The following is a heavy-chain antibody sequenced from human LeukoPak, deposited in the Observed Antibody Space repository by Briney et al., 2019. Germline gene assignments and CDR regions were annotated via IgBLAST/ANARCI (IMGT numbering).Heavy chain of an antibody. D-gene: IGHD1-26*01. CDR2: IKFDGSST. Sequence: PGGSLRLSCAASGFTFGDYWMHWVRQAPGKGLVWASRIKFDGSSTDYADSVKGRFTISRDNARSTLYLQMNSLRVEDTAVYYCARSWSGRYDYWGQGTLVTVSS. V-gene: IGHV3-74*01. CDR3: ARSWSGRYDY. CDR1: GFTFGDYW. J-gene: IGHJ4*02.